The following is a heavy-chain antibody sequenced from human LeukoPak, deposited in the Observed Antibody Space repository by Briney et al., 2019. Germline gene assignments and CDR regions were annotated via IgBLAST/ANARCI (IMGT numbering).Heavy chain of an antibody. Sequence: ASVKVSCKASGGTFSSYAISWVRQAPGQGLEWMGGIIPIFGTANHAQKFQGRVTITADKSTSTAYMELSSLRSEDTAVYYCARVNGSRAFDIWGQGTMVTVSS. D-gene: IGHD2-8*01. CDR2: IIPIFGTA. CDR1: GGTFSSYA. CDR3: ARVNGSRAFDI. J-gene: IGHJ3*02. V-gene: IGHV1-69*06.